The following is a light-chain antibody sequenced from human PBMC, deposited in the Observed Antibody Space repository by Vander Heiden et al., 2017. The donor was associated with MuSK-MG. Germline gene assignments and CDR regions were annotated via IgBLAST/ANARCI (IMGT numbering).Light chain of an antibody. CDR2: AAS. V-gene: IGKV1-8*01. CDR1: QGISSY. Sequence: IRMTQSPSSFSASTGDRVTITCRASQGISSYLAWYQQKPGKAPKLLIYAASTLQSGVPSRFSGSGSGTDFTLTSSCLQSEDFATYYCQEYESYPLTSGGGTKVXIK. J-gene: IGKJ4*01. CDR3: QEYESYPLT.